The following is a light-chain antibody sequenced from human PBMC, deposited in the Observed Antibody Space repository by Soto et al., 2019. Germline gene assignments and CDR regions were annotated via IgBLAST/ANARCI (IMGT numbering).Light chain of an antibody. CDR3: QESHCIPWT. CDR1: LTISSY. V-gene: IGKV1-39*01. Sequence: DIQITLNKKSLYAFVGYRVTITCRASLTISSYLNWYQQKSGKAPKLLISAASSLESGVPPRFSGSGSGTDFTLTITCLQPEDFATYYCQESHCIPWTFGQGGKVAIK. CDR2: AAS. J-gene: IGKJ1*01.